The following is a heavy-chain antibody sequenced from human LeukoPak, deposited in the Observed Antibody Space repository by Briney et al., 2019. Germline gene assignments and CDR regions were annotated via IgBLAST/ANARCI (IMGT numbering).Heavy chain of an antibody. CDR2: IFYSGST. J-gene: IGHJ4*02. D-gene: IGHD2-15*01. CDR3: ARGVVAAPTNFDY. CDR1: GGSISSFY. V-gene: IGHV4-59*01. Sequence: PSETLSLTCTVSGGSISSFYWSWIRQPPGKQLEWIGYIFYSGSTNYNPSLKSRVTLSVDTSKNQFSLKLSSVTAADTAVYYCARGVVAAPTNFDYWGQGTLVTVSS.